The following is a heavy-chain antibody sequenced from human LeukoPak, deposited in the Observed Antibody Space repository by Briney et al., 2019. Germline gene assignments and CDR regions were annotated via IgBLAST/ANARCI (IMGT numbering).Heavy chain of an antibody. CDR2: INGRGDNT. Sequence: GGSLRLSCAASGVIISSYAMSWVRQAPGRGLEWVSAINGRGDNTYYADFVKGRFTISRDNSQSTVYLQMNSLRTEDRAVYYCAKDRVSPGFNWFDPWGQGSLVTVSS. J-gene: IGHJ5*02. D-gene: IGHD2/OR15-2a*01. CDR3: AKDRVSPGFNWFDP. V-gene: IGHV3-23*01. CDR1: GVIISSYA.